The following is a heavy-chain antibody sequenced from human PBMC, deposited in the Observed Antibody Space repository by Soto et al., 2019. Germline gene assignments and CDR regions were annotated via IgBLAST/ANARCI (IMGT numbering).Heavy chain of an antibody. CDR2: VTYSGSNT. CDR1: GFTVNTYA. V-gene: IGHV3-23*01. Sequence: GGSLRLSGEASGFTVNTYAMTWVRQAPGKGLEWVSTVTYSGSNTYYADCVKGRFTISRDNSKNTLFLQMNSPRAEDTAVYYCAKDRRYTDSWGEGPLVTV. D-gene: IGHD1-1*01. CDR3: AKDRRYTDS. J-gene: IGHJ4*02.